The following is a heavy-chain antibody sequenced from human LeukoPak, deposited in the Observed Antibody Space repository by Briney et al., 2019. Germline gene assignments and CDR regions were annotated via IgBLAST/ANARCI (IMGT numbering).Heavy chain of an antibody. V-gene: IGHV4-59*01. Sequence: SETLSLTCTVSGGSISSYYWSSIRQPPGKGLEWIGYIYYSGSTNYNPSLKSRVTISVDTSKNQFSLKLSSVTAADTAVYYCARGTDSSAYFDYWGQGTLVTVSS. CDR3: ARGTDSSAYFDY. J-gene: IGHJ4*02. CDR2: IYYSGST. D-gene: IGHD3-22*01. CDR1: GGSISSYY.